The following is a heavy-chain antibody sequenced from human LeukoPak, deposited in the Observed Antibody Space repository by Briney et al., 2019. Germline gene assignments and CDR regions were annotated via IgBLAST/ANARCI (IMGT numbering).Heavy chain of an antibody. V-gene: IGHV4-59*01. CDR2: IYYSGST. Sequence: SETLSLTCAVYGGSFSDYYWSWIRQPPGKGLEWIGYIYYSGSTNYNPSLKSRVTISVDTSKNQFSLKLSSVTAADTAVYYCARGRYFDWLFSDAFDIWGQGTMVTVSS. J-gene: IGHJ3*02. D-gene: IGHD3-9*01. CDR1: GGSFSDYY. CDR3: ARGRYFDWLFSDAFDI.